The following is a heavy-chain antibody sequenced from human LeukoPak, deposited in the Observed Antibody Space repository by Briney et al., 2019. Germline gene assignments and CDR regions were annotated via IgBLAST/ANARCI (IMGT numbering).Heavy chain of an antibody. Sequence: QAGGSLRLSCAASGFTFSTYAMSWVRQATGKGLVWVSSISSSGEFTYYVDSVKGRFTISRDNSKNTLYLQMSSLRAEDTAVYYCAKDRPNYYHSSGSHYKRRGDSWGQGTLVTVSS. CDR2: ISSSGEFT. V-gene: IGHV3-23*01. J-gene: IGHJ5*01. CDR1: GFTFSTYA. D-gene: IGHD3-22*01. CDR3: AKDRPNYYHSSGSHYKRRGDS.